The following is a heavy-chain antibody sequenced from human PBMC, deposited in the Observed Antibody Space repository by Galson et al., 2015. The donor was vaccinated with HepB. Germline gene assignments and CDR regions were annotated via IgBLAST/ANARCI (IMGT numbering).Heavy chain of an antibody. CDR3: AREQRYCSATTCPSVRGLFDY. V-gene: IGHV3-30-3*01. J-gene: IGHJ4*02. D-gene: IGHD2-15*01. Sequence: ALRLACAASGVTFGNYAMHWARQVPGNGLEWVAVLSYDAGSILYADSAQGRFIISRDNSKNALHLQMNSLTAEDTAVYYCAREQRYCSATTCPSVRGLFDYWGQGTLVTVSS. CDR1: GVTFGNYA. CDR2: LSYDAGSI.